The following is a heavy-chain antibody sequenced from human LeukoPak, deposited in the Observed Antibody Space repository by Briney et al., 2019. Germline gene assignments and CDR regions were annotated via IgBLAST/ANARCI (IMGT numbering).Heavy chain of an antibody. CDR1: GFTFDDYA. V-gene: IGHV3-9*03. D-gene: IGHD6-13*01. J-gene: IGHJ3*02. CDR3: AKDIRPDSSSSWYRQSDAFDI. CDR2: ISWNSGSI. Sequence: GRSLRLSCAASGFTFDDYAMHWVRQAPGKGLEWVSGISWNSGSIGYADSVKGRFTISRDNAKNSLYLQMNSLRAEDMALYYCAKDIRPDSSSSWYRQSDAFDIWGQGTMVTVSS.